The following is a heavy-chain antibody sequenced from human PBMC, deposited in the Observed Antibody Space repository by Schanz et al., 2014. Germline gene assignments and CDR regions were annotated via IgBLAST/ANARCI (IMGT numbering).Heavy chain of an antibody. V-gene: IGHV3-NL1*01. D-gene: IGHD6-19*01. Sequence: LVESGGGVVQPGRSLRLSCAGSGFSFSGFGMHWVRQAPGKGLEWVSTVYMSAASTRYADSVKGRFIISRDSSKNTLFLQMNSLRPEDTAVYYCGRDYSGGALDYWGQGTLVTVSS. CDR2: VYMSAAST. J-gene: IGHJ4*02. CDR3: GRDYSGGALDY. CDR1: GFSFSGFG.